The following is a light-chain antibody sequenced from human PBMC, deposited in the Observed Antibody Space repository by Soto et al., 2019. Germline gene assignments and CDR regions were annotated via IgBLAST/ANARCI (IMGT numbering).Light chain of an antibody. CDR1: SSDVGGYNY. CDR2: DVS. J-gene: IGLJ1*01. V-gene: IGLV2-14*01. CDR3: SSYTSSSTLVV. Sequence: QSALTQPASVSGSPGQSITISCTGTSSDVGGYNYVSWYQPHPGKAPKLMIYDVSNRPSGVSNRFSGSKSGNTASLTISGLQAEDEAYYYCSSYTSSSTLVVFGTGTKVTVL.